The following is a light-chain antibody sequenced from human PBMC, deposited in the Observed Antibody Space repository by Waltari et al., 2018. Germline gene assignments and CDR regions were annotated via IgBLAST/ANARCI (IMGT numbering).Light chain of an antibody. CDR2: DSS. V-gene: IGKV3-11*01. CDR3: QQRYKWPLT. J-gene: IGKJ4*01. CDR1: QSVSTY. Sequence: EIVLTQSPATLSLSTGERATLSCRASQSVSTYLACYQQRPGQAPRLLIYDSSNRATGIPARFSGSGSETDFTLTISSLEPEDFAVYYCQQRYKWPLTFGGGSKVEI.